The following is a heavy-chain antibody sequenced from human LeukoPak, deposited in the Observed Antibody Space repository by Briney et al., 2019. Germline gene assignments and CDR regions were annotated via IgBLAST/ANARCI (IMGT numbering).Heavy chain of an antibody. CDR2: INHSGST. D-gene: IGHD2-2*01. CDR1: GGSFSGYY. J-gene: IGHJ5*02. Sequence: PSETLSLTCAVYGGSFSGYYWSWIRQPPGKGLECNWEINHSGSTNYNPSLKSRVTISVDTSKNQFTQKLSSVTAADTAVYYCARVGDIVVVPAYNWFDPWGQGTLVTVSS. V-gene: IGHV4-34*01. CDR3: ARVGDIVVVPAYNWFDP.